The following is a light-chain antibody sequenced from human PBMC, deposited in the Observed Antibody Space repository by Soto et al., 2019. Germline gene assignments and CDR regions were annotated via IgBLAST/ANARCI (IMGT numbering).Light chain of an antibody. CDR1: SSDVGGYNY. V-gene: IGLV2-14*03. J-gene: IGLJ1*01. CDR3: SSYTTSNTRQIV. CDR2: DVS. Sequence: QSVLTQPASASGSPGQSTTISCTGTSSDVGGYNYVSWYQHHPGKAPKLMIFDVSNRPSGVSNRFSGSKSGNTASLTIPGLQPEDEADYYCSSYTTSNTRQIVFGTGTKVTVL.